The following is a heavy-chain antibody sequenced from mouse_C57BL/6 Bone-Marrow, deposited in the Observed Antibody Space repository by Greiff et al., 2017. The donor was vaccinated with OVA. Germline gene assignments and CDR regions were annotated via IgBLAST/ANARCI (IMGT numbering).Heavy chain of an antibody. J-gene: IGHJ3*01. CDR3: ARWLGYSFAY. D-gene: IGHD2-3*01. Sequence: VQLQQPGAELVKPGASVKLSCKASGYTFTSYWMNWVTQRPGQGLEWIGMIHPNSGSTNYNEKFKSKATLTLDKSSSTAYMQLSSLTSEDSAVYYCARWLGYSFAYWGQGTLVTVSA. CDR1: GYTFTSYW. V-gene: IGHV1-64*01. CDR2: IHPNSGST.